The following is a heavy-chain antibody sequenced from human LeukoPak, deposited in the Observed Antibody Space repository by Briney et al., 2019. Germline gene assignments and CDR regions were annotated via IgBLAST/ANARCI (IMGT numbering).Heavy chain of an antibody. J-gene: IGHJ3*02. CDR3: ARGRRSGYYGSGSYGPPLIYAFDI. D-gene: IGHD3-10*01. V-gene: IGHV1-2*02. Sequence: ASVKVSCKASGYTFTGYYMHWVRQAPGQGLEWMGWINPNSGGTNYARKFQGRVTMTRDTSISTAYMELSSLRSEDTAVYYCARGRRSGYYGSGSYGPPLIYAFDIWGQGTMVTVSS. CDR1: GYTFTGYY. CDR2: INPNSGGT.